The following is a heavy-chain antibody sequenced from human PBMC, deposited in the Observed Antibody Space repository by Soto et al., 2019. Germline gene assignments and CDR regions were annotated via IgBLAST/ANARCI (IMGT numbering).Heavy chain of an antibody. CDR2: IYYSGST. D-gene: IGHD6-6*01. CDR1: GGSISSGGYY. V-gene: IGHV4-31*03. CDR3: GRDGGGSSSGCFDY. Sequence: QVQLQESGPGLVKPSQTLSLTCTVSGGSISSGGYYWSWIRQHPGKGLEWIGYIYYSGSTYYNPSLKRGVTISVTPLKNQFSRKLGSVPAGDTAVYYCGRDGGGSSSGCFDYWGQGPLVPVSS. J-gene: IGHJ4*02.